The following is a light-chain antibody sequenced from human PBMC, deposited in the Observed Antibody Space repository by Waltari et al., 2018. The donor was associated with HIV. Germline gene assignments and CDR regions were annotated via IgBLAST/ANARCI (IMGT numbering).Light chain of an antibody. CDR1: SSNIGNNY. V-gene: IGLV1-51*01. CDR3: GAWDGGLSAGV. J-gene: IGLJ3*02. Sequence: QSVLTQPPSVSAAPGHSVTISCSGTSSNIGNNYVSWYQQVPGKTPKVVIYDKNTRPSGIPDRFSGSKSGTSATLAITGLQTGDEADYYCGAWDGGLSAGVFGGGTKLTVL. CDR2: DKN.